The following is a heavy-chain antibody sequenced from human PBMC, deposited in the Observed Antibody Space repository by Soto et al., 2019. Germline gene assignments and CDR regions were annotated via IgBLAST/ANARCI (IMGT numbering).Heavy chain of an antibody. D-gene: IGHD6-6*01. CDR3: AREFEYSSSSGHYYYYYGMDV. V-gene: IGHV1-3*01. CDR2: INAGNGNK. CDR1: GYTFTSYA. Sequence: GASVKVSCKASGYTFTSYAMHWVRQAPGQRLEWMGWINAGNGNKKYSQKFQGRVTITRDTSASTAYMELSSLRSEDTAVYYCAREFEYSSSSGHYYYYYGMDVWGQGTTVTVSS. J-gene: IGHJ6*02.